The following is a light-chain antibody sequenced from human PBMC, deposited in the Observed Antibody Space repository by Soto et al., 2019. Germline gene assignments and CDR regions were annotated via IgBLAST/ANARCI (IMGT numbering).Light chain of an antibody. Sequence: EIVLTQSPATLSLSPGERATLSCRASQSVSSYLAWYQQKPGQAPRLLIYDASNRATAIPARFSGSGSGTDFTLTINSLEPEDFAVYYCQQRSNWPRTFGQGTKLEIK. J-gene: IGKJ2*01. CDR1: QSVSSY. CDR2: DAS. CDR3: QQRSNWPRT. V-gene: IGKV3-11*01.